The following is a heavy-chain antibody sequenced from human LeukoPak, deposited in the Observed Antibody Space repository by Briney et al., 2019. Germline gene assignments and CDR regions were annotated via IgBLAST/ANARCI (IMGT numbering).Heavy chain of an antibody. CDR1: GGAINSYY. CDR2: ISYSGST. J-gene: IGHJ4*02. V-gene: IGHV4-59*08. D-gene: IGHD6-19*01. Sequence: PSETLSLTCTVSGGAINSYYWSWIRQPPGKGLEWIGYISYSGSTNYNPSPRSRVTMSVDTSKNQFSLKLTSVTAADTAVYYCARGWFYFDYWGQGTLDTVSS. CDR3: ARGWFYFDY.